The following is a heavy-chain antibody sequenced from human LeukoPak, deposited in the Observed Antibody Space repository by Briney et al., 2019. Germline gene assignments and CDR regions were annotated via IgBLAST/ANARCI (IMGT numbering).Heavy chain of an antibody. D-gene: IGHD4-17*01. V-gene: IGHV4-39*07. J-gene: IGHJ4*02. CDR2: IYYSGST. Sequence: PSETLSLTCTVSGGSITSSSYYWGWIRQPPGKGLEWIGSIYYSGSTNYNPSLKSRVTISVDTSKNQFSLKLSSVTAADTAVYYCARGAVTTDFDYWGQGTLVTVSS. CDR3: ARGAVTTDFDY. CDR1: GGSITSSSYY.